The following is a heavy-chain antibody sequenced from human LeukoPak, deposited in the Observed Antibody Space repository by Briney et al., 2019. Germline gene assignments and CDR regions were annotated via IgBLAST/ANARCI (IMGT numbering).Heavy chain of an antibody. CDR1: GYTFTSYG. CDR3: ARSDIVVAQSPLEFGWFDP. CDR2: ISAYNGNT. V-gene: IGHV1-18*01. D-gene: IGHD2-2*01. J-gene: IGHJ5*02. Sequence: ASVKVSCKASGYTFTSYGISWVRQAPGQGPEWMGWISAYNGNTNYAQKLQGRVTMTTDTSTSTAYMELSSLRSEDTAVYHCARSDIVVAQSPLEFGWFDPWGQGTLVTVSS.